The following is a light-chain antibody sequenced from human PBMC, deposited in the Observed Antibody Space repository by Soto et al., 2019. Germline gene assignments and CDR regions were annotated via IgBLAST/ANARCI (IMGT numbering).Light chain of an antibody. CDR1: NLEDKY. J-gene: IGLJ1*01. V-gene: IGLV3-1*01. CDR3: QAWDGSTGV. Sequence: SYELTQPPSVSVSPGQTATITCSGYNLEDKYVCWYQQKPGLSPVLVIYQDRKRPSGIPERFSGSSSGNTATLTISGTQAMDEADYHSQAWDGSTGVFGPGTKVTVL. CDR2: QDR.